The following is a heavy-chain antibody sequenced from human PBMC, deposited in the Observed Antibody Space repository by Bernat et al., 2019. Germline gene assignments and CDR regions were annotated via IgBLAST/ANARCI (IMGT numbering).Heavy chain of an antibody. Sequence: VQLLESGGGLVQPGGSLRLSCAASGFTFNSYAMHWVRQAPGKGLEWVAVISYVGSNKYYADSVKGRFTISRDNSKNTLYLQMNSPRAEDTAVYYCARDLPPIMITFGGGSAFDIWGQGTMVTVSS. CDR2: ISYVGSNK. D-gene: IGHD3-16*01. V-gene: IGHV3-30-3*01. J-gene: IGHJ3*02. CDR1: GFTFNSYA. CDR3: ARDLPPIMITFGGGSAFDI.